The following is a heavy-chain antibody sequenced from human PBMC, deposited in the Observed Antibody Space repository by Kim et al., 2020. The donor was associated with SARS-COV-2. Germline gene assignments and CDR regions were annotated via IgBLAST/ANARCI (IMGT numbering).Heavy chain of an antibody. D-gene: IGHD3-22*01. V-gene: IGHV3-30*04. J-gene: IGHJ6*02. Sequence: GGSLRLSCAASGFTFSSYAMHWVRQAPGKGLEWVAVISYDGSNKYYADSVKGRFTISRDNSKNTLYLQMNSLRAEDTAVYYCARDGYDSSYGMDVWGQGTTVTVSS. CDR1: GFTFSSYA. CDR2: ISYDGSNK. CDR3: ARDGYDSSYGMDV.